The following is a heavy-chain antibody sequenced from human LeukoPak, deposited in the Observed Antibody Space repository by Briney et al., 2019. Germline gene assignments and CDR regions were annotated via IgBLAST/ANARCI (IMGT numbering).Heavy chain of an antibody. V-gene: IGHV1-2*06. D-gene: IGHD6-13*01. CDR3: ARVTVPGSSWYVGWFDP. CDR2: INPNSGAK. CDR1: GYSFTGPAYY. J-gene: IGHJ5*02. Sequence: ASVKVSCKASGYSFTGPAYYLHWVRQAPGQGLEWTRRINPNSGAKNYAEKFQGRVTMTRDTSISTAYMELSRLRFDDTAIYYCARVTVPGSSWYVGWFDPWGQGTLVTVSS.